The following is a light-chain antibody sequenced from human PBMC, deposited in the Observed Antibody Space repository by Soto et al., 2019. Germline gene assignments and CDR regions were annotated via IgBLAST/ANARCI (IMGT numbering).Light chain of an antibody. CDR1: SSDVGAYNY. Sequence: QSALTQPRSVSGSPGQSVNISCTGTSSDVGAYNYVSWYQQYSGKAPQLMIYDVSKRPSGVPDRFSGSKSGNTASLTISGLQAEDEADYYCCSYAGSYIWVFGGGTKVTVL. J-gene: IGLJ3*02. CDR3: CSYAGSYIWV. V-gene: IGLV2-11*01. CDR2: DVS.